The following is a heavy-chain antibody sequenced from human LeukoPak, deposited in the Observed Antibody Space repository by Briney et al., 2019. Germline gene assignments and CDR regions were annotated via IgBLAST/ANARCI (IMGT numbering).Heavy chain of an antibody. D-gene: IGHD2-15*01. CDR1: GGSFSGYL. CDR3: ARRLLGYCSGGSCYSGYFQH. J-gene: IGHJ1*01. CDR2: INHSGST. Sequence: SETLSLTCAVYGGSFSGYLWSWIRQPPGKGLEWIGEINHSGSTSHNPSLKSRVTISVDTSKNQFSLKLSSVTAADTAVYYCARRLLGYCSGGSCYSGYFQHWGQGTLVTVSS. V-gene: IGHV4-34*01.